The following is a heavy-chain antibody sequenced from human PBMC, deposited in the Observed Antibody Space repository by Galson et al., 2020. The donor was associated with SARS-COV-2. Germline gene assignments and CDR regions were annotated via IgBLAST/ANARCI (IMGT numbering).Heavy chain of an antibody. CDR2: IYYSGST. D-gene: IGHD3-22*01. CDR3: ARGRITMIVVSHPFDY. V-gene: IGHV4-31*03. J-gene: IGHJ4*02. Sequence: SETLSLTCTVPGGSISSGGYYWSWIRQHPGKGLEWIGYIYYSGSTYYNPSLKSRVTISVDTSKNQFSLKLSSVTAADTAVYYCARGRITMIVVSHPFDYWGQGTLVTVSS. CDR1: GGSISSGGYY.